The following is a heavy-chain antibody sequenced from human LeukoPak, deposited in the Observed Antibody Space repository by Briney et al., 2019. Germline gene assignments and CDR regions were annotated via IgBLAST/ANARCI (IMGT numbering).Heavy chain of an antibody. J-gene: IGHJ4*02. CDR2: MNPNSLNT. Sequence: GASVKVSCKASGYTFTSYDINWVRQAPGQGLEWMGWMNPNSLNTGYAQRFQGRITLTRNTSIGTAYMELRSLRSEDTAVYYCARGTALTGTSDYLDSWGRGTLVTVSS. CDR3: ARGTALTGTSDYLDS. V-gene: IGHV1-8*03. D-gene: IGHD6-19*01. CDR1: GYTFTSYD.